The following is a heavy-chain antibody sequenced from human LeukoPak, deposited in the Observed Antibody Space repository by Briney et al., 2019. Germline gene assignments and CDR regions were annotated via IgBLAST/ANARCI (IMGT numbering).Heavy chain of an antibody. D-gene: IGHD2-15*01. CDR2: ISYDGSNK. V-gene: IGHV3-30*03. CDR3: ARGRYCSGGSCYSRNWFDP. CDR1: GFTFSSYG. Sequence: PGGSLRLSCAASGFTFSSYGMHWVRQAPGKGLEWVAVISYDGSNKYYADSVKGRFTISRDNSKNTLYLQMNSLRAEDTAVYYCARGRYCSGGSCYSRNWFDPWGQGTLVTVSS. J-gene: IGHJ5*02.